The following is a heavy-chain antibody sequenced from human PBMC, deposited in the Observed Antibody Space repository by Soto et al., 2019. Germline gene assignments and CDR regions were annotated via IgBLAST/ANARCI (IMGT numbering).Heavy chain of an antibody. V-gene: IGHV1-69*01. J-gene: IGHJ6*02. CDR1: GGTFSSYA. Sequence: QVQLVQSGAEVKKSGSSVKVSCKASGGTFSSYAISWVRQAPGQGLEWMGGIIPIFGTANYAQKFQGRVTITADESTSTAYMELSSLRSEDTAVYYCARVPKVVPAAMGEGTDSYYYYYGMDVWGQGTTVTVSS. D-gene: IGHD2-2*01. CDR2: IIPIFGTA. CDR3: ARVPKVVPAAMGEGTDSYYYYYGMDV.